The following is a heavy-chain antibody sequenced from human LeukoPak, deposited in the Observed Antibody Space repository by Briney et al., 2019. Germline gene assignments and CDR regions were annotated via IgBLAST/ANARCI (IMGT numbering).Heavy chain of an antibody. CDR1: GGSISSYY. D-gene: IGHD5-12*01. Sequence: SETLSLTCTVSGGSISSYYWSWIRQPPGKGLEWIGYIYYSGSTNYNPSLKSRVTISVDTSKNQFSLKLSSVTAADTAVYYCAARLQSGFFRYWGQGTLVTVSS. V-gene: IGHV4-59*12. J-gene: IGHJ4*02. CDR3: AARLQSGFFRY. CDR2: IYYSGST.